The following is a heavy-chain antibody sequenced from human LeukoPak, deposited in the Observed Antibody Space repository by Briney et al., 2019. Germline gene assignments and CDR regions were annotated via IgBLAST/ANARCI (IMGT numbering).Heavy chain of an antibody. CDR1: GITVSSNY. CDR2: IYSGGDT. D-gene: IGHD4-23*01. Sequence: GGSLRLSCAASGITVSSNYMSWVRQAPGKGLEWVSVIYSGGDTYYADSAKGRFTISRDNSKNTLYLQMNSLRAEDTAVYYCARYNFYGGTPFDCWGQGTLVTVSS. V-gene: IGHV3-66*01. J-gene: IGHJ4*02. CDR3: ARYNFYGGTPFDC.